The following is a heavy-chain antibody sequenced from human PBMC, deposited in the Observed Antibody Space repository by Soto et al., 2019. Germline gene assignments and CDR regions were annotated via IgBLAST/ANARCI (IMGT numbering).Heavy chain of an antibody. Sequence: SGTPSLTCAVYGGAFRGFFWGWSPPPPREGLGWIGEINHSGSTNYNPSLQSRVTISVDTSMNEFSLRLSSVTAADTAVYYCARLNGYCVSTSCHGYYGMDVWGQGTTVTVSS. CDR1: GGAFRGFF. D-gene: IGHD2-2*03. J-gene: IGHJ6*02. V-gene: IGHV4-34*01. CDR3: ARLNGYCVSTSCHGYYGMDV. CDR2: INHSGST.